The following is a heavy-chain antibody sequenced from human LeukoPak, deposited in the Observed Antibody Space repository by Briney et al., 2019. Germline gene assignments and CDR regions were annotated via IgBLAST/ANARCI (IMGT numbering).Heavy chain of an antibody. CDR3: AKDVNWGPHDY. V-gene: IGHV3-23*01. D-gene: IGHD7-27*01. CDR2: ISGSGGST. J-gene: IGHJ4*02. Sequence: GGSLRLSCAASGFTFSSYAMSWARQAPGKGLEWVSAISGSGGSTYYADSVKDRFTISRDNSKNTLYLQMNSLRAEDTAVYYCAKDVNWGPHDYWGQGILVTVSS. CDR1: GFTFSSYA.